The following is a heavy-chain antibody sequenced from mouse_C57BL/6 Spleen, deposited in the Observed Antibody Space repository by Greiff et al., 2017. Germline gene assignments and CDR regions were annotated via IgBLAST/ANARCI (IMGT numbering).Heavy chain of an antibody. CDR1: GFNIKDDY. V-gene: IGHV14-4*01. CDR3: TTAQGFAY. J-gene: IGHJ3*01. Sequence: DVQLQESGAELVRPGASVKLSCTASGFNIKDDYMHWVKQRPEQGLEWIGWIDPENGDTVYASKFQGKATITADTSSNTAYLQLSSLTSEDTAVYYCTTAQGFAYWGQGTLVTVSA. CDR2: IDPENGDT. D-gene: IGHD3-2*02.